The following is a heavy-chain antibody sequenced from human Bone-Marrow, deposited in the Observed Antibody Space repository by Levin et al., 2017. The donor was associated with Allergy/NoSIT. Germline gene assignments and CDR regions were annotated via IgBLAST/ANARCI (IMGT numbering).Heavy chain of an antibody. V-gene: IGHV1-2*06. CDR1: GYTFTGYY. Sequence: LGESLKISCKASGYTFTGYYMHWVRQAPGQGLEWMGQINPNSGGTNYAQKFQGRVTMTRDTSISTAYMELSRLRSDDTAVYYCARDYCSSTSCLFDYWGQGTLVTVSS. CDR3: ARDYCSSTSCLFDY. D-gene: IGHD2-2*01. J-gene: IGHJ4*02. CDR2: INPNSGGT.